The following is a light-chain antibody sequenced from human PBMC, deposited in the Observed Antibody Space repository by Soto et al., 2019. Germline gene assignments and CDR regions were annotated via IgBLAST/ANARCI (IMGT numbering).Light chain of an antibody. CDR1: QSVSTN. Sequence: EIVLTHSPATLSSCPCDRVTLSCRASQSVSTNFAWYLQKPSQAPRLLIYGASTRATAVPARFTASGSGTEFTLSISSLQSDDFGVYYCQQYDTWPRTFGQGTKVDIK. CDR3: QQYDTWPRT. V-gene: IGKV3-15*01. CDR2: GAS. J-gene: IGKJ1*01.